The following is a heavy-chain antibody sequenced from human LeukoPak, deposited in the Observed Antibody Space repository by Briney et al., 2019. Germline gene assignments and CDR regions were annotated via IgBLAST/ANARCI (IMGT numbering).Heavy chain of an antibody. J-gene: IGHJ4*02. CDR3: ARAAKQGGGFDF. Sequence: ASVTVSCRASGYTFTNYYMHWVRQAPGQGLEWMGTINASGGVTGYAQRFQGRVTMTRDTSTSTVYMELSSLRSEDTAVYYCARAAKQGGGFDFWGQGTLVTVSS. V-gene: IGHV1-46*01. CDR1: GYTFTNYY. D-gene: IGHD3-16*01. CDR2: INASGGVT.